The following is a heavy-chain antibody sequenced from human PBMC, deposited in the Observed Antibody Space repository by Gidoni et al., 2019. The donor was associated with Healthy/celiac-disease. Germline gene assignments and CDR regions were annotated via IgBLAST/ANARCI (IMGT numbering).Heavy chain of an antibody. CDR2: ISYDGSNK. CDR1: GFLFSSYA. D-gene: IGHD3-10*01. CDR3: ARDIRAGIERRDDFDI. J-gene: IGHJ3*02. V-gene: IGHV3-30*04. Sequence: QVQLVESGGGVVQPGRSLSLSCAASGFLFSSYAMHWVRQAPGKGLEWVAVISYDGSNKYYADSVKGRFTISRDNSKNTLYLQMNSLRDEDTAVYYCARDIRAGIERRDDFDIWGQGTMVTVSS.